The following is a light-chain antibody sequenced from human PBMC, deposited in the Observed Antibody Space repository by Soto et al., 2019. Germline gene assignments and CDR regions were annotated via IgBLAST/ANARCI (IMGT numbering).Light chain of an antibody. Sequence: EIVLTQSPGTLSLSPGESATLLCRASQFVSSKSLAWYQQKPGQAPRLLIFDTSTRATGIPDRFSGSGSGTDFTLTITPREPEDFAVYFCQQYDTSPITFGQGTRLDIK. CDR1: QFVSSKS. CDR2: DTS. CDR3: QQYDTSPIT. V-gene: IGKV3-20*01. J-gene: IGKJ5*01.